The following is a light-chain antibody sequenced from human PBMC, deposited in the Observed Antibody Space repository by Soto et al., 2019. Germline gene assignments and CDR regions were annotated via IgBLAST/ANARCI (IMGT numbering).Light chain of an antibody. CDR1: QSLLYSSNNKNY. J-gene: IGKJ4*01. CDR3: QQYYGTPT. Sequence: DIVMTQSPDPLAVSLGERATINCKSSQSLLYSSNNKNYLAWYQQKPGQPPKLLIYWASTRESGVPDRFSGSGSGTDLTLTISSLQAEDVAVYYCQQYYGTPTFGGGTKVEIK. V-gene: IGKV4-1*01. CDR2: WAS.